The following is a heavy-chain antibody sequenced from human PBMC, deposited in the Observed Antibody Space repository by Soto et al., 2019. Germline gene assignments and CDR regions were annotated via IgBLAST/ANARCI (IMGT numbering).Heavy chain of an antibody. V-gene: IGHV2-26*01. CDR1: GFSLSNPRMG. CDR2: ILSNDGK. Sequence: QVTLKEAGPVLVKPTETLTLTCTVSGFSLSNPRMGVAWIRQPPGKALEWLAHILSNDGKSYNTSLNSRLTISADPSQSQVVLTMTTMDPVDTAPSYCARIQMPASYFYYMDVWGKGTTVTVSS. J-gene: IGHJ6*03. CDR3: ARIQMPASYFYYMDV. D-gene: IGHD2-2*01.